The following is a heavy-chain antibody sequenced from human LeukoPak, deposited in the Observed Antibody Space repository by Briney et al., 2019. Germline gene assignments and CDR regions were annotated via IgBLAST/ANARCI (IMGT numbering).Heavy chain of an antibody. J-gene: IGHJ4*02. CDR3: ARDRGTSGTDY. Sequence: SQTLSLTCTVSGGSISSGSYYWSWIRQPAGKGLEWIGRIYTSGSTNYSPSLKSRVTISVDTSKNQFSLKLNPVTAADTAVYYCARDRGTSGTDYWGQGTLVTVSS. CDR2: IYTSGST. D-gene: IGHD2-8*01. V-gene: IGHV4-61*02. CDR1: GGSISSGSYY.